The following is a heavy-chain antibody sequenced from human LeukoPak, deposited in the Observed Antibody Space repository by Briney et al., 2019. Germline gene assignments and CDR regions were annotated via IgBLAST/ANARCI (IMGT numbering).Heavy chain of an antibody. Sequence: SETLSLTCTISGGSISSGSYYWGWIRQPPGKGLEWIGSIYHSGSTYYNPSLKSRVTISVDTSKNQFSLKLSSVTAADTAVYYCARVVGYYYYMDVWGKGTTVTISS. CDR1: GGSISSGSYY. J-gene: IGHJ6*03. V-gene: IGHV4-39*07. CDR3: ARVVGYYYYMDV. CDR2: IYHSGST.